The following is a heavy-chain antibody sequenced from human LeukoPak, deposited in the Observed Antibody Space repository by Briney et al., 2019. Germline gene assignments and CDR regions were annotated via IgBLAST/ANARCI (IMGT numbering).Heavy chain of an antibody. V-gene: IGHV3-23*01. Sequence: GGSLRLSCAASGFTFARYGMTWVRQAPGKGLEWVSVSALTHGGYTTYYADSVKGRFTISRDNSKNTLYLQINGLRAEDTAVYYCAKDHLPGIVVADRDYWGQGTLVTVSS. CDR2: LTHGGYTT. J-gene: IGHJ4*02. CDR1: GFTFARYG. D-gene: IGHD6-19*01. CDR3: AKDHLPGIVVADRDY.